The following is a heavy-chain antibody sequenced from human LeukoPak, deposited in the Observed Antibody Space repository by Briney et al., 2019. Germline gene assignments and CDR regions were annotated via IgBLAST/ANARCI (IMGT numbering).Heavy chain of an antibody. CDR3: ARGDIYWDY. D-gene: IGHD2-15*01. CDR1: GYTFTAYY. Sequence: ASVKVSCKASGYTFTAYYVHWVRQAPGQGLEWMGWIHPNSGGIKYAQNFQGRVTMTRDTSISTAYMELSSLRSDDTAVYYCARGDIYWDYWGQGTQVTVSS. J-gene: IGHJ4*02. V-gene: IGHV1-2*02. CDR2: IHPNSGGI.